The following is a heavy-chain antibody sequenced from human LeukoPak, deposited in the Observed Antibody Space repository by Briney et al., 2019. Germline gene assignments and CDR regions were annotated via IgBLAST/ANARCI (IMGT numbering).Heavy chain of an antibody. V-gene: IGHV3-23*01. CDR3: GKDPNGDYVGAFDF. D-gene: IGHD4-17*01. Sequence: GGSLRLSCAASGFTFSSYWMSWVHQAPGKGLEWVSLIIDDGHTTYYADSVKGRCTISRDNSRNTVYLQMNSLRAEDTALYFCGKDPNGDYVGAFDFWGPGTMVTVSS. CDR2: IIDDGHTT. J-gene: IGHJ3*01. CDR1: GFTFSSYW.